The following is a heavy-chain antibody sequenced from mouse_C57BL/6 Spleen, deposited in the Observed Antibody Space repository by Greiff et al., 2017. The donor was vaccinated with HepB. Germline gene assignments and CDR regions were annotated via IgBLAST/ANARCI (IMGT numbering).Heavy chain of an antibody. Sequence: VQLQQSGPELVKPGASVKLSCKASGYTFTTYDINWVKQRPGQGLEWIGWIYPRDGSTKYNEKFKGKATLTVDTSSSTAYMELHSLTSEDSAVYFCARSYYGSISYYFDYWGQGTTLTVSS. CDR2: IYPRDGST. CDR1: GYTFTTYD. CDR3: ARSYYGSISYYFDY. V-gene: IGHV1-85*01. J-gene: IGHJ2*01. D-gene: IGHD1-1*01.